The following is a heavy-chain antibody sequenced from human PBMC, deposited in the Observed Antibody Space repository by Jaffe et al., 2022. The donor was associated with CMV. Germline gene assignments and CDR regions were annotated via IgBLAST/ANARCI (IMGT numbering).Heavy chain of an antibody. J-gene: IGHJ4*02. CDR3: AKDMYSSSSGPIDH. CDR2: SSWNSGSI. V-gene: IGHV3-9*01. CDR1: GFTFDDFA. D-gene: IGHD6-6*01. Sequence: EVQLVESGGGLVQPGKSLRLSCTASGFTFDDFAMHWVRQTPGKGLEWVSGSSWNSGSIGYADSVKGRFTISRDNAKNSLYLQMNSLRAEDTALYFCAKDMYSSSSGPIDHWGQGTLVTVSS.